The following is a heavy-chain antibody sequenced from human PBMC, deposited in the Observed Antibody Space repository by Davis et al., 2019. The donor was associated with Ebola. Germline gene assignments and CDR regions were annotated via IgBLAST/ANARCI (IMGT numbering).Heavy chain of an antibody. CDR2: VYHSEST. J-gene: IGHJ4*02. V-gene: IGHV4-4*02. CDR3: ARADYTRYFDH. D-gene: IGHD3-16*01. Sequence: MPSETLSLTCAVSGGSISCNYWWTWVRQPPGEGLGWIGEVYHSESTNYNPSLKSRVTLSVDTSNNQFSLSLNSVTAADTAVYYCARADYTRYFDHWGQGTVVTVSP. CDR1: GGSISCNYW.